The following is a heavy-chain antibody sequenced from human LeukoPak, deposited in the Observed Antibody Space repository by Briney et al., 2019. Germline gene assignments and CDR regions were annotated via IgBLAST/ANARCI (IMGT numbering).Heavy chain of an antibody. CDR1: GFTFSGSA. V-gene: IGHV3-73*01. CDR2: IRSKANSYAT. J-gene: IGHJ3*02. Sequence: GGSLKLSCAASGFTFSGSAMHWVRQASGKGLEWVGRIRSKANSYATAYAASVKGRFTISRDDSKNTAYPQMNSLKTEDTAVYYCTRHVMTTVTTNAFDIWGQGTMVTVSS. CDR3: TRHVMTTVTTNAFDI. D-gene: IGHD4-17*01.